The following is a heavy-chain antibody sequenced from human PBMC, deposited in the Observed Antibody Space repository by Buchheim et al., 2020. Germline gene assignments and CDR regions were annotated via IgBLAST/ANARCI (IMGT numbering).Heavy chain of an antibody. D-gene: IGHD2-2*02. CDR3: ARGGGYCSGTSCYTDF. Sequence: QVQLQQWGAGLLKPSETLSLTCAVYGGSFSGYYWSWIRQPPGKGLEWIGEINHSGGTNYNPSLKSRVTISVETPMNQFSLKLSSVTAADTAVYYCARGGGYCSGTSCYTDFWGRGTL. J-gene: IGHJ4*02. V-gene: IGHV4-34*01. CDR2: INHSGGT. CDR1: GGSFSGYY.